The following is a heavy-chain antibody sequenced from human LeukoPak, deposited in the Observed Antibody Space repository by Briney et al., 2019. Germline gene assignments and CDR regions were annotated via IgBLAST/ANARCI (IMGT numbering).Heavy chain of an antibody. V-gene: IGHV4-59*01. CDR2: IYYSGST. CDR1: GGSISSYY. J-gene: IGHJ6*02. D-gene: IGHD6-6*01. Sequence: SETLSLTCTVSGGSISSYYCSWIRQPPGKGLEWIGYIYYSGSTNYNPSLKSRVTISVDTSKNQFSLKLSSVTAADTAVYYCARLSTIAARTRGRYYYYGMDVWGQGTTVTVSS. CDR3: ARLSTIAARTRGRYYYYGMDV.